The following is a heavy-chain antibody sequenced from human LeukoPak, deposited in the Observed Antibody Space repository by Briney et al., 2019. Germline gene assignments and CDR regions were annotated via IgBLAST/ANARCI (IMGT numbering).Heavy chain of an antibody. CDR2: ISNNGGDT. J-gene: IGHJ4*02. V-gene: IGHV3-23*01. CDR1: GFTFTTYA. D-gene: IGHD5/OR15-5a*01. CDR3: AKSMSTHYRGFFDY. Sequence: SGGSLRLSCAASGFTFTTYAMSWVRQAPGMGLEWVSSISNNGGDTYYADSVKGRLSISRDNSKNTLYLQINSLRAEDTAMYHCAKSMSTHYRGFFDYWGQGTLVSVSS.